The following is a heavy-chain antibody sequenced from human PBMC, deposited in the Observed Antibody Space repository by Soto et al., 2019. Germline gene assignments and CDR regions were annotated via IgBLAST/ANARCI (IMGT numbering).Heavy chain of an antibody. D-gene: IGHD3-22*01. Sequence: SGTLSLTCAVSGGSISSGGYSWSWIRQSPGKGLEWIGYIYHSGSTYDNPSLKSRVAKSVDRSKNQFSLKLSSVTAADTAEYYCARGGYYYDSSGPTVACDIWGQGTMVTVSS. V-gene: IGHV4-30-2*06. CDR1: GGSISSGGYS. J-gene: IGHJ3*02. CDR3: ARGGYYYDSSGPTVACDI. CDR2: IYHSGST.